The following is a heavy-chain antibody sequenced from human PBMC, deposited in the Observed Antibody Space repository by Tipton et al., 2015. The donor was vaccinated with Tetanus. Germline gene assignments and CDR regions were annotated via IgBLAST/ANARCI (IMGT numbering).Heavy chain of an antibody. CDR2: VSPYNGDT. J-gene: IGHJ4*02. V-gene: IGHV1-18*04. CDR1: GDTFTAYY. Sequence: QSGPEVKKPGASVKISCKASGDTFTAYYMHWVRQAPGQGLEWMGWVSPYNGDTFFAQNVQGRVTMTTDTSTSTAYMELRTLRADDTAVYYCATFYYGSGSYRGGLRKFDYWGQGTLVAVSS. CDR3: ATFYYGSGSYRGGLRKFDY. D-gene: IGHD3-10*01.